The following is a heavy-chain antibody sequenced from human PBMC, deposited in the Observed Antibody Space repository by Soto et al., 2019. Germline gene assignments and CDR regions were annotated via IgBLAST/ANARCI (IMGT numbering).Heavy chain of an antibody. CDR1: GYTLIELS. V-gene: IGHV1-24*01. CDR2: FDPEDGET. J-gene: IGHJ4*02. CDR3: ASQPRGSYEGELDN. D-gene: IGHD3-16*01. Sequence: QVQLVQSGAEVKKPGASVKVSCKVSGYTLIELSMHWVRQAPGKGLEWMGGFDPEDGETFYEQKFEGRVTMTEDTSTDTAYMELSSLRSDDTAVYYCASQPRGSYEGELDNWGQGTLVTVSS.